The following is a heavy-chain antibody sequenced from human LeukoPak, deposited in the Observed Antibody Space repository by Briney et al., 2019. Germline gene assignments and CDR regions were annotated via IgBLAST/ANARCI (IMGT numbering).Heavy chain of an antibody. CDR3: AKDLSSSWYGSYDY. V-gene: IGHV3-23*01. J-gene: IGHJ4*02. Sequence: GGSLRLSCAASGFSISNYPMTWVRQAPGKGLEWVSAIGSDAKTYYADSVKGRFTISRDNSKNTLYLQVNSLRAEDTAVYYCAKDLSSSWYGSYDYWGQGTLVTVSS. CDR1: GFSISNYP. D-gene: IGHD6-13*01. CDR2: IGSDAKT.